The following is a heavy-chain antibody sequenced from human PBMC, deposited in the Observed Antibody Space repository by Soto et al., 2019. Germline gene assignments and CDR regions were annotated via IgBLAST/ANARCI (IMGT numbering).Heavy chain of an antibody. J-gene: IGHJ4*02. D-gene: IGHD3-3*01. V-gene: IGHV1-69*13. CDR1: RGTFSSYA. CDR2: IIPIFGTA. CDR3: ARASSPEWSYYFDY. Sequence: GASVKVSCKASRGTFSSYAISWVRHAPGQGLEWMGGIIPIFGTANYAQKFQGRVTITADESTSTAYMELSSLRSEDTAVYYCARASSPEWSYYFDYWGQGTLVTVSS.